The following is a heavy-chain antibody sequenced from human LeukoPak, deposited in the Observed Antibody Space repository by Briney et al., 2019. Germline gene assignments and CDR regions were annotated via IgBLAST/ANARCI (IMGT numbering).Heavy chain of an antibody. J-gene: IGHJ3*01. D-gene: IGHD2-8*01. CDR1: PYTFSAYN. CDR2: INSNGEGV. CDR3: ATDDFTNSVPF. V-gene: IGHV3-48*04. Sequence: PGGYLRLSCVGSPYTFSAYNMNWFRQAPGKGLEWLSYINSNGEGVYYADSVKGRFTISRDNAKDSLYLLMNSLTVEDTALYYCATDDFTNSVPFWGQGTVLTVSS.